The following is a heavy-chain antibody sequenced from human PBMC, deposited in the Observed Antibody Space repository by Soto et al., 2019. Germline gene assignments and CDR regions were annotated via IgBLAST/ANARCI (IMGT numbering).Heavy chain of an antibody. Sequence: EVRLVESGGDLVQPGRSLRLSCAASGFSFDDYAMHWVRQAPGKGLEWVSGIAWNGGSIGYVDSVKGRFTISRDNAKNCLYLQMNSLRPEDTAFYYCAKSTGGTANGMDVWGQGTTVTVSS. J-gene: IGHJ6*02. CDR3: AKSTGGTANGMDV. CDR1: GFSFDDYA. D-gene: IGHD2-8*02. V-gene: IGHV3-9*01. CDR2: IAWNGGSI.